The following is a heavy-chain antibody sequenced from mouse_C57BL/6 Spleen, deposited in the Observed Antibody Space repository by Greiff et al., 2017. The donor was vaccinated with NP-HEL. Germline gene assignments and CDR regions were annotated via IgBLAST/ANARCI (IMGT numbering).Heavy chain of an antibody. D-gene: IGHD3-2*02. J-gene: IGHJ3*01. CDR3: ARGGQLRLTWFAY. CDR1: GYTFTSYW. CDR2: IDPSDSYT. V-gene: IGHV1-50*01. Sequence: QVQLKESGAELVKPGASVKLSCKASGYTFTSYWMQWVKQRPGQGLEWIGEIDPSDSYTNYNQKFKGKATLTVDTSSSTAYMQLSSLTSEDSAVYYCARGGQLRLTWFAYWGQGTLVTVSA.